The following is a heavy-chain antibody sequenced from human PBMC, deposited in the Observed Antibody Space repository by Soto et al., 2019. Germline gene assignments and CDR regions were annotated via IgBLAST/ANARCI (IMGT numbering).Heavy chain of an antibody. CDR1: GYTLTSFY. CDR2: IDPSAGST. CDR3: ARSPRKTGTTLSYFDS. Sequence: ASVKVSCKASGYTLTSFYMHWMRQAPGQGLEWMGVIDPSAGSTTYAQKFKGRVRMTRDTFTSTVFMELSSLRSEDTAVYYCARSPRKTGTTLSYFDSWGQRTLVTVSS. V-gene: IGHV1-46*01. D-gene: IGHD1-1*01. J-gene: IGHJ4*02.